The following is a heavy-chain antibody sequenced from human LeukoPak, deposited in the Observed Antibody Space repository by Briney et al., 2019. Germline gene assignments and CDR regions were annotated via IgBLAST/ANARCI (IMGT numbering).Heavy chain of an antibody. D-gene: IGHD4-11*01. CDR1: GYTFTNYG. Sequence: ASVKVSCKASGYTFTNYGVSWVRQAPGQGLEWMGWISGYNGYTNYAQKFQFRVTMTTDTSTSTAYMELRSLTSDDTAVYYCARDKAVTTELTQYFHHWGQGTLVTVSS. CDR2: ISGYNGYT. J-gene: IGHJ1*01. CDR3: ARDKAVTTELTQYFHH. V-gene: IGHV1-18*01.